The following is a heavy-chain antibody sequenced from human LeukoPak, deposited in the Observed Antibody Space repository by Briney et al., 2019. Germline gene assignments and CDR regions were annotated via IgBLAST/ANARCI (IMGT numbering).Heavy chain of an antibody. CDR1: GYTFTSYY. CDR3: ARVDRNYYDSSGYSNY. CDR2: INPSGGST. V-gene: IGHV1-46*01. Sequence: ASVKVSCKASGYTFTSYYMHWVRQAPGQGLEWMGIINPSGGSTSYAQKFQGRVTMTRDMSPSTVYMELSSLRSEDTAVYYCARVDRNYYDSSGYSNYWGQGTLVTVSS. J-gene: IGHJ4*02. D-gene: IGHD3-22*01.